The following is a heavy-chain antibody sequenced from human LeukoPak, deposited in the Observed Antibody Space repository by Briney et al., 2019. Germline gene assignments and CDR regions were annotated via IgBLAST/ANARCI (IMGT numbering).Heavy chain of an antibody. CDR2: IYYSGST. Sequence: SETLSLTCTVSGGSISSSSYYWGWIRQPPGKGLEWIGSIYYSGSTYYNPSLKSRVTISVDTSKNQFSLKLSSVTAADTAVYYCARDLGIAAANPNSPFDYWGQGTLVTASS. J-gene: IGHJ4*02. CDR3: ARDLGIAAANPNSPFDY. D-gene: IGHD6-13*01. V-gene: IGHV4-39*07. CDR1: GGSISSSSYY.